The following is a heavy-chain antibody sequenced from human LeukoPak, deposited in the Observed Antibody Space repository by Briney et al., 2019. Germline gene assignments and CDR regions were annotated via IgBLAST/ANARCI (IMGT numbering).Heavy chain of an antibody. CDR2: IYYSGST. CDR3: ARWLHYYYGMDV. J-gene: IGHJ6*02. Sequence: SETLSLTCTVSGGSISSYYWSWIRQPPGKGLEWIGYIYYSGSTNYNPSLKSRVTISVDTSKNQFSLKLSSVTAADTAVYYCARWLHYYYGMDVWGQGTTVTVSS. V-gene: IGHV4-59*01. CDR1: GGSISSYY. D-gene: IGHD6-19*01.